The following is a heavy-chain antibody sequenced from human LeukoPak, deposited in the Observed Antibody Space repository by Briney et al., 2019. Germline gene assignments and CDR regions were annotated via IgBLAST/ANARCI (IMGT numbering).Heavy chain of an antibody. CDR1: GGTFSSYA. D-gene: IGHD6-19*01. J-gene: IGHJ4*02. CDR3: ARKAVAGCYFDY. V-gene: IGHV1-69*13. Sequence: ASLKLSCKASGGTFSSYAISWVRQAPGQGLEWMGGIIPIFGTANYAQKFQGRVTITADESTNTAYMELSSLRSEDTAVYYCARKAVAGCYFDYWGQGTLVTVSS. CDR2: IIPIFGTA.